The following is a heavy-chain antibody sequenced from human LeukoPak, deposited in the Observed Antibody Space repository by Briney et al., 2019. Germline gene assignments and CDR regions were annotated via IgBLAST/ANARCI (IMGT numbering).Heavy chain of an antibody. D-gene: IGHD3-10*01. CDR2: ISAYNGNT. CDR1: GYTFTSYG. Sequence: GASVKVSCKASGYTFTSYGISWVRQAPGQGLEWMGWISAYNGNTNYAQKLQGRVTMTTDTSTSTAYMELRSLRSDDTAVYYCARTPLPTPIVELFDYWGQGTLVTVSS. CDR3: ARTPLPTPIVELFDY. V-gene: IGHV1-18*01. J-gene: IGHJ4*02.